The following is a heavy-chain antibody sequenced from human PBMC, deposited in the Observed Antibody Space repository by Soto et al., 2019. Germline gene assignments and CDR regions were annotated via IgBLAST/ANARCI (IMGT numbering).Heavy chain of an antibody. Sequence: GGSLRLSCAASGFTFSSYAMSWVRQAPGKGLEWVSAISGSGGSTYYADSVKGRFTISRDNSKNTLYLQMNSLRAEDTAVYYCAKXPPSGYYLPMREYYFDYWGQGTLVTVSS. CDR2: ISGSGGST. J-gene: IGHJ4*02. V-gene: IGHV3-23*01. CDR3: AKXPPSGYYLPMREYYFDY. CDR1: GFTFSSYA. D-gene: IGHD3-3*01.